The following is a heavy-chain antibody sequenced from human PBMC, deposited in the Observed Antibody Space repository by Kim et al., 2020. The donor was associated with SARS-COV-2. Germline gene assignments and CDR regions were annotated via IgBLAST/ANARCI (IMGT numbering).Heavy chain of an antibody. CDR1: SGSISSDAHN. J-gene: IGHJ1*01. CDR3: VGLAVVGWATTEY. Sequence: SETLSLTCAVSSGSISSDAHNWAWIRQPPGKGLEWIGSIHYSGTTSYNPSLERRVTTSIDTSKNQFSLKLTSVTAADTAVYYCVGLAVVGWATTEYWGQGSLVTVSS. D-gene: IGHD5-12*01. V-gene: IGHV4-39*01. CDR2: IHYSGTT.